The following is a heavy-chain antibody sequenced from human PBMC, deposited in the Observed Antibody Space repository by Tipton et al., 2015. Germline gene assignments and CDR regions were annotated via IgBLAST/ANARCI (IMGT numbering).Heavy chain of an antibody. CDR1: GDSVNSGNYY. J-gene: IGHJ5*02. CDR3: ARALGQLGSWFDP. Sequence: TLSLTCTVSGDSVNSGNYYWSWIRQPPGKGLEWIGNIFSGGSTNSNPSVKSRVTMSVDTSKNQFSLKLSSVTAADTAVYYCARALGQLGSWFDPWGQGTLVTVSS. CDR2: IFSGGST. D-gene: IGHD6-6*01. V-gene: IGHV4-61*01.